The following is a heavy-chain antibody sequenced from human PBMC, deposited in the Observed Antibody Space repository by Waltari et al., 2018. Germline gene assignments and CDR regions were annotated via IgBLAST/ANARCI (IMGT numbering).Heavy chain of an antibody. CDR2: VYTTRAT. D-gene: IGHD4-17*01. V-gene: IGHV4-4*07. Sequence: QVQLQESGPRLVEPWETLSLTCRISGVSISDYYWSWIRQPAGKGVEVIGRVYTTRATGYHPTRRSRATVSVDKSTNNFSLSLTSVTAADTAIYYCARGYGDGGGEYFQHWGQGTLVSVSS. J-gene: IGHJ1*01. CDR1: GVSISDYY. CDR3: ARGYGDGGGEYFQH.